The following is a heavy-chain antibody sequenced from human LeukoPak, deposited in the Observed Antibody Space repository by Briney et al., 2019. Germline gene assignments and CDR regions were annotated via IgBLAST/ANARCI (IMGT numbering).Heavy chain of an antibody. CDR2: ISSSGGAI. CDR1: GFTFSDYY. CDR3: ASDGDYDY. Sequence: GGSLRLSCAASGFTFSDYYMWWIRQAPGKGLEWISYISSSGGAIDYADSVKGRFTISRDNAKNSLYLQMNRLRAEDAAVYCASDGDYDYWGQGTLVTVSS. D-gene: IGHD4-17*01. J-gene: IGHJ4*02. V-gene: IGHV3-11*01.